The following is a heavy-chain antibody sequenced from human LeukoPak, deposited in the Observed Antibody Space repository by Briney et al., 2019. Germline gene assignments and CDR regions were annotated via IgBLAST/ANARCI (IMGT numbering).Heavy chain of an antibody. V-gene: IGHV4-4*07. CDR3: AKDRERKYSYGYVFYY. D-gene: IGHD5-18*01. Sequence: SETLSLTCTVSGGSISSYYWSWIRQPAGKGLEWIGRIYSTGSTNYNPSLKSRVTMSVDTSKNQFSLRLRSVTAADTAVYYCAKDRERKYSYGYVFYYWGQGTLVTVSS. CDR2: IYSTGST. CDR1: GGSISSYY. J-gene: IGHJ4*02.